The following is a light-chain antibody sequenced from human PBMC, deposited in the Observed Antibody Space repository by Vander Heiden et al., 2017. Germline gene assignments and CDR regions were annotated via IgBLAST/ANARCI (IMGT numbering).Light chain of an antibody. J-gene: IGKJ4*01. Sequence: DIQMTQSPSSLSASLGDRVTITCRTSQSIGVYLNWYQQKPGKAPNPLIYIASSLQTGVPPRFSGSGSGIDFTLTISSLQPEDSATYYCQQTDNTPHTFGGGTKVEIK. CDR1: QSIGVY. CDR3: QQTDNTPHT. CDR2: IAS. V-gene: IGKV1-39*01.